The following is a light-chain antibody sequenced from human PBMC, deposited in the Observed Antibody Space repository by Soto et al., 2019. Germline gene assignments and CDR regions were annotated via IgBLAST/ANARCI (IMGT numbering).Light chain of an antibody. CDR2: WAS. CDR1: QSVFYGSNNKND. J-gene: IGKJ4*01. V-gene: IGKV4-1*01. CDR3: QQYYNTPLT. Sequence: DIVMTQSPDSLAVSLGERATINCKSSQSVFYGSNNKNDLAWYQQKPGQPPKLLIYWASVRGSGVPDRFVGSGSGTEFTLTISGLQAEDVAVYYCQQYYNTPLTFGGGTKVEIK.